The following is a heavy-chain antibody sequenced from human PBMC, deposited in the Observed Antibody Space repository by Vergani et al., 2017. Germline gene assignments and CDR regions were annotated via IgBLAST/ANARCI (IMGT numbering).Heavy chain of an antibody. D-gene: IGHD4-17*01. CDR3: AKAITTVTAKGGHWFDP. CDR1: GFTFSSYA. V-gene: IGHV3-23*01. CDR2: ISGCGGST. J-gene: IGHJ5*02. Sequence: EVPLLESGGGLVQPGGSLRLFCAVSGFTFSSYAMSWVRQAPGTGLEWVSAISGCGGSTYYADSVKGRFPISRDNSKNTLYLQMNSLRAEDTAVYYCAKAITTVTAKGGHWFDPWGQGTLVTVSS.